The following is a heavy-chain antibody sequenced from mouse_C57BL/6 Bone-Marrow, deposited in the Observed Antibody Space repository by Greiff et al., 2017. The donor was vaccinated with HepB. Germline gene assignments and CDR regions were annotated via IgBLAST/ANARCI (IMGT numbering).Heavy chain of an antibody. J-gene: IGHJ4*01. CDR3: ARPYYPAMDY. D-gene: IGHD2-10*01. V-gene: IGHV5-17*01. Sequence: EVMLVESGGGLVKPGGSLKLSCAASGFTFSDYGMHWVRQAPEKGLEWVAYISSGSSTIYYADTVKGRFTISRDNAKNTLFLQMTSLRSEDTAMYYCARPYYPAMDYWGQGTSVTVSS. CDR2: ISSGSSTI. CDR1: GFTFSDYG.